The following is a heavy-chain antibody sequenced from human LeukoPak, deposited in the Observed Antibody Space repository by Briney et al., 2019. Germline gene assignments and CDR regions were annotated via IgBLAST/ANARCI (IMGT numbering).Heavy chain of an antibody. CDR1: GDTFTGYY. Sequence: ASVKVSCKASGDTFTGYYIFWVRQAPGQGLKWMGRINPKSGGTQYAQEFQGRVTMTRDTSISTAYMELSRLRSDDTAVYYCASGYCSGGGCYSVENWFDPWGQGTLVTVSS. J-gene: IGHJ5*02. V-gene: IGHV1-2*06. D-gene: IGHD2-15*01. CDR2: INPKSGGT. CDR3: ASGYCSGGGCYSVENWFDP.